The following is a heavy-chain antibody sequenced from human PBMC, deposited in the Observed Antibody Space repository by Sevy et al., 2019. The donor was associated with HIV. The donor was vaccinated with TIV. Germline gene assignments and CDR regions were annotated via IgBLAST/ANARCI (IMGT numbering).Heavy chain of an antibody. Sequence: GGCLRLSCSASGFTFSSYAMHWVRQAPGKGLEYVSAISSNGGSTYYTDSVKGRFTISRDNSKNTLYLQMSSLRAEDTAVYYCVKDGRTTVTTIRAHTYYFDYWGQGTLVTVSS. CDR2: ISSNGGST. CDR3: VKDGRTTVTTIRAHTYYFDY. CDR1: GFTFSSYA. V-gene: IGHV3-64D*06. D-gene: IGHD4-17*01. J-gene: IGHJ4*02.